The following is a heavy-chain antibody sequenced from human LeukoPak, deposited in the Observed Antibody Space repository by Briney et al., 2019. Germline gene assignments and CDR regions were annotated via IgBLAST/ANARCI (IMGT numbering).Heavy chain of an antibody. Sequence: GGSLRLSCAASGFTVSSNYMSWVRQAPGKGLEWVSVIYSGGSTYYADSVKGRFTISRDNSKNTLYLQMNSLRAEDTAVYYCARDLGIAAAGRGAWSSGWGQGTLVTVSS. D-gene: IGHD6-13*01. V-gene: IGHV3-53*01. CDR2: IYSGGST. J-gene: IGHJ4*02. CDR1: GFTVSSNY. CDR3: ARDLGIAAAGRGAWSSG.